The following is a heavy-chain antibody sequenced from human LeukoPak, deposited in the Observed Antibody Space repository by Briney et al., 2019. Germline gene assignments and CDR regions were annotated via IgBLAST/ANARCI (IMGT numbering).Heavy chain of an antibody. CDR3: ARDYTVVTPSGAFDI. CDR1: GFTFDEYA. D-gene: IGHD4-23*01. CDR2: IYSGGST. Sequence: AGGSLRLSCVASGFTFDEYAMHWVRQAPGKGLEWDSVIYSGGSTYYADSLKGRFTISRDNPKNTLYLQMNSLRAEDTAVYYCARDYTVVTPSGAFDIWGQGTMVTVSS. J-gene: IGHJ3*02. V-gene: IGHV3-53*01.